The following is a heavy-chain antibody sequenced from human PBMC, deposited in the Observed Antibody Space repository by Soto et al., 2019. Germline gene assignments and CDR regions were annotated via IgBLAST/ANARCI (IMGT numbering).Heavy chain of an antibody. CDR3: ARRTRVDDSWSGYLVNYYYYYGMDV. D-gene: IGHD3-3*01. CDR2: INPNSGGT. J-gene: IGHJ6*02. CDR1: GYTFTGYY. Sequence: ASVKVSCKASGYTFTGYYMHWVRQAPGQGLEWMGWINPNSGGTNYAQKFQGWVTMTRDTSISTAYMELSRLRSDDTAVYYCARRTRVDDSWSGYLVNYYYYYGMDVWGQGTTVTVSS. V-gene: IGHV1-2*04.